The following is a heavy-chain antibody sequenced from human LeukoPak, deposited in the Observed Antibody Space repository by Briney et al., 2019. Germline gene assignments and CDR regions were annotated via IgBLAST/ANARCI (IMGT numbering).Heavy chain of an antibody. CDR2: IDHSGST. CDR3: ARVGSGYSSSWLRGWFDP. J-gene: IGHJ5*02. V-gene: IGHV4-34*01. D-gene: IGHD6-13*01. CDR1: GESFNGYY. Sequence: PSETLSLTCAVYGESFNGYYWSRIRQPPGKGLEWIGEIDHSGSTNYNPSLKSRVTISVDTSKNQFSLKLSSVTAADTAVYYCARVGSGYSSSWLRGWFDPWGQGTLVTVSS.